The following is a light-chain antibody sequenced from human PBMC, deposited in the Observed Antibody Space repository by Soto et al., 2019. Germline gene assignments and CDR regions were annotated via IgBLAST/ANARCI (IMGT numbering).Light chain of an antibody. Sequence: QSVLTQPASVSGTPGQSIAISCTGTNSNLGDYNLVSWFQQHPGEVPKLIIYEVTRRPSGVSNRFSGSKSGNTASLTISGLQAEDEAQYYCCPFAGISTFVFGTGTKVTVL. J-gene: IGLJ1*01. CDR1: NSNLGDYNL. CDR3: CPFAGISTFV. V-gene: IGLV2-23*02. CDR2: EVT.